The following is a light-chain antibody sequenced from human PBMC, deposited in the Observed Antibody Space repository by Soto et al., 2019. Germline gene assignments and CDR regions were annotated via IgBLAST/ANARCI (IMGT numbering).Light chain of an antibody. CDR1: SGSIASNY. CDR3: QSYVGIPWV. CDR2: EDN. Sequence: NFMLTQPHSVSESPGKTVTISCTRSSGSIASNYVQWYQQRPGSAPTTVIYEDNQRPSGVPDRFSGSIDSSSNSASLTISGLQSEDEADDFCQSYVGIPWVFGGGTKLTVL. J-gene: IGLJ3*02. V-gene: IGLV6-57*04.